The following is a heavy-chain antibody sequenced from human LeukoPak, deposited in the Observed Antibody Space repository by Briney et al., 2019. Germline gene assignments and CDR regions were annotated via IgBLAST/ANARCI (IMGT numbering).Heavy chain of an antibody. CDR1: GFTFDDYG. V-gene: IGHV3-20*04. Sequence: PGGSLRLSCAASGFTFDDYGMSWVRQAPGKGLELVSGINWNGGSTGYADSVKGRFTISRDNAKNSLYLQMNSLRAEDTALYYCARVNYDFWSGYSDYWGQGTLVTVSS. J-gene: IGHJ4*02. CDR2: INWNGGST. CDR3: ARVNYDFWSGYSDY. D-gene: IGHD3-3*01.